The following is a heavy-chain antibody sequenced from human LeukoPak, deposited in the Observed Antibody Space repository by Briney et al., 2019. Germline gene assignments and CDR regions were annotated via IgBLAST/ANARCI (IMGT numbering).Heavy chain of an antibody. CDR1: GGSISSSSYY. D-gene: IGHD5-24*01. V-gene: IGHV4-39*01. CDR2: IYYSGST. J-gene: IGHJ4*02. Sequence: PSETLSLTCTVSGGSISSSSYYWGWIRQPPGKGLEWIGSIYYSGSTYYNPSLKSRVTISVDTSKNQFSLKLSSVTAADTAVYYCARSRSGHGNRVRGWATVDYWGQGTLVTVSS. CDR3: ARSRSGHGNRVRGWATVDY.